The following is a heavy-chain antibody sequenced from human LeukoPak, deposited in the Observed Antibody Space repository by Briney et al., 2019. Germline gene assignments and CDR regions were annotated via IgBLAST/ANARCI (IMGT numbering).Heavy chain of an antibody. CDR3: ARDPPNIHYDSSPTGD. J-gene: IGHJ4*02. Sequence: GGSLRLSCAASGFTFSSYSMNWVRQAPGKGLEWVSSISSSSSYIYYADSVKGRFTISRDNAKNSLYLQMNSLRAEDTAVYYCARDPPNIHYDSSPTGDWGQGTLVTVSS. CDR1: GFTFSSYS. V-gene: IGHV3-21*01. CDR2: ISSSSSYI. D-gene: IGHD3-22*01.